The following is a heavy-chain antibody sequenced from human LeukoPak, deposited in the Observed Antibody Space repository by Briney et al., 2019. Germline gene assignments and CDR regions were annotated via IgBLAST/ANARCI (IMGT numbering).Heavy chain of an antibody. V-gene: IGHV3-23*01. CDR1: GFTFSSNV. CDR2: IPASGGST. Sequence: PGGSLRLSCAASGFTFSSNVMIWVRQAPGKGLEWVSSIPASGGSTYYADSVKGRFTISRDNSKNTLYLQMNSLRAEDTAVYYCAKDRSYCSSTSCPANLIDYWGQGTLVTVSS. CDR3: AKDRSYCSSTSCPANLIDY. D-gene: IGHD2-2*01. J-gene: IGHJ4*02.